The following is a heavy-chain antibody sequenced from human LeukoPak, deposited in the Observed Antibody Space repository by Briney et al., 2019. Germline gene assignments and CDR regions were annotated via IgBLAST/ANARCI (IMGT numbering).Heavy chain of an antibody. Sequence: ASVTVSCKASGYTFTSYAMHWVRQAPGQRLEWMGWINAGNGNTKYSQKFQGRVTITRDTSASTAYMELSSLRSEDTAVYYCARDLGYCSSTSCYPYWGQGSPVTVSS. D-gene: IGHD2-2*01. V-gene: IGHV1-3*01. CDR3: ARDLGYCSSTSCYPY. CDR2: INAGNGNT. J-gene: IGHJ4*02. CDR1: GYTFTSYA.